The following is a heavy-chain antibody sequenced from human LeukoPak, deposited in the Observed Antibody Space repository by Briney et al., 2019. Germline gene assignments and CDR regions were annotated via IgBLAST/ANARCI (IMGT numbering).Heavy chain of an antibody. Sequence: SETLSLTCTVSGYSISSGYYWGWIRQPPGKGLEWIGSIYHSGSTYYNPSLKSRVTISVDTSKNQFSLKLSSVTAADTAVYYCAREPPSSPEYWGQGTLVTVSS. D-gene: IGHD6-6*01. CDR2: IYHSGST. CDR3: AREPPSSPEY. J-gene: IGHJ4*02. V-gene: IGHV4-38-2*02. CDR1: GYSISSGYY.